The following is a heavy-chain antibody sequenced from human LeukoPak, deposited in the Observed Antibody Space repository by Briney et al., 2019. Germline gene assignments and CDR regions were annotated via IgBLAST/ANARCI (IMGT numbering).Heavy chain of an antibody. J-gene: IGHJ5*02. CDR2: IRNDGGGT. V-gene: IGHV3-23*01. D-gene: IGHD3-22*01. CDR1: GFIFNNYG. CDR3: AKGSSGYLVDL. Sequence: GWSLSLSCVASGFIFNNYGLICVRQAPGKGLECVSAIRNDGGGTNYADFVKGRFTISRDNSKNTLFLQMNSLRAEDTALYYCAKGSSGYLVDLWGQGTLVTVSS.